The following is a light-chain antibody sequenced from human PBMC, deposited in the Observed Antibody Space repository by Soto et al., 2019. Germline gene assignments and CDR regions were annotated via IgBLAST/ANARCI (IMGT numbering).Light chain of an antibody. CDR3: SSYTSGSTLVV. CDR2: EVS. J-gene: IGLJ2*01. V-gene: IGLV2-14*01. Sequence: QSVLTQPASVSGSPGQSITLACTGTYNDVGGYNHVSWYQQHPGKAPKLMIYEVSNRPSGVSNRFSGSKSGNTASLTISGLQAEDEADYYCSSYTSGSTLVVFGGGTKLTVL. CDR1: YNDVGGYNH.